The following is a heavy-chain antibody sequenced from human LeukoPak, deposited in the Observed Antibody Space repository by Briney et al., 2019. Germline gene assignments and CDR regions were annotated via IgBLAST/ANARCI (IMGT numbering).Heavy chain of an antibody. CDR3: ARHIYSSGWYGSHYYGMDV. Sequence: SSETLSLTCIVSGGSISSSIYYWAWVRQPPGKGLEWIGTVFYNGATQYSPSLKSRVTISVDTSKNQFSLKLSSVTAADTAVYYCARHIYSSGWYGSHYYGMDVWGQGTTVTVSS. CDR1: GGSISSSIYY. V-gene: IGHV4-39*01. CDR2: VFYNGAT. J-gene: IGHJ6*02. D-gene: IGHD6-19*01.